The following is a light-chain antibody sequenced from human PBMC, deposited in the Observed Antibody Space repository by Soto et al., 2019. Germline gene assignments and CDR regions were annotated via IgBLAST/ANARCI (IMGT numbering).Light chain of an antibody. J-gene: IGLJ1*01. V-gene: IGLV2-14*01. CDR2: DVT. CDR3: SSYTSSSTLIV. Sequence: QSALTQPASVSGSPGQSITISCTGTSSDVGGYNYVSWYQQHPGKAPKLMIYDVTNRPSGVSNRFSGSKSGNTASLTISGRHAEDEADYYCSSYTSSSTLIVFGTGTKVTVL. CDR1: SSDVGGYNY.